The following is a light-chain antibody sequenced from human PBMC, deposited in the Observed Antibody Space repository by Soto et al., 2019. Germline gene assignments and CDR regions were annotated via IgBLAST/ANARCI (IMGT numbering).Light chain of an antibody. J-gene: IGLJ2*01. CDR1: SSDVGSYNL. CDR2: GVS. CDR3: SSYAGSSVV. V-gene: IGLV2-8*01. Sequence: QSVLTQPPSASGSPGQSVTISCTGTSSDVGSYNLDSWHQQHPGKAPKVMIYGVSQRPSGVPDRFSGSKSGNTASLTVSGLQAEDEADYYCSSYAGSSVVFGAGTKLTVL.